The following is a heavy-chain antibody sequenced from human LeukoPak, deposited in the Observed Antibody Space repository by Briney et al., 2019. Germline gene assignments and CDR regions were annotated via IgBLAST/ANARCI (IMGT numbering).Heavy chain of an antibody. CDR2: ISGSSGST. V-gene: IGHV3-23*01. CDR1: GFTFHSYG. CDR3: AKDRSSSWYYPSDY. Sequence: TGGSLRLSCAASGFTFHSYGMNWVRQAPGKGLEWVSAISGSSGSTYYADSVKGRFTISRDNSKNTLHLQMNSLRAEDTAVYYCAKDRSSSWYYPSDYWGQGTLVTVSS. J-gene: IGHJ4*02. D-gene: IGHD6-13*01.